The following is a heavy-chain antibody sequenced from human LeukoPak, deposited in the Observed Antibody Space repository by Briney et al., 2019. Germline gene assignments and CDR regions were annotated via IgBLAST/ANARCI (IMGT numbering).Heavy chain of an antibody. J-gene: IGHJ4*02. CDR1: GFSFSSYE. CDR2: ISSSGYSI. CDR3: ARATRGGYDGYFDY. V-gene: IGHV3-48*03. D-gene: IGHD5-12*01. Sequence: GGSLRLSCAASGFSFSSYEMNWVRQAPGKGLEWVSYISSSGYSIYYADSVKGRFTISRDNAKKSVYLQMNSLRAEDTAVYYCARATRGGYDGYFDYWGQGTLVTVSS.